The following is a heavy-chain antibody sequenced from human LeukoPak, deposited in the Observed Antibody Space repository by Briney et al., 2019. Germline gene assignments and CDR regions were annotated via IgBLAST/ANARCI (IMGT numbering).Heavy chain of an antibody. CDR2: IYYSGST. CDR3: AREGRWLQLQNAFDI. J-gene: IGHJ3*02. CDR1: GGSISSYY. D-gene: IGHD5-24*01. Sequence: SETLSLTCTVSGGSISSYYWSWLRQPPGKGLEWIGYIYYSGSTNYNPSLKSRVTISVDTSKNQFSLRLSSVTAADTAVYYCAREGRWLQLQNAFDIWGQGTMVTVSS. V-gene: IGHV4-59*01.